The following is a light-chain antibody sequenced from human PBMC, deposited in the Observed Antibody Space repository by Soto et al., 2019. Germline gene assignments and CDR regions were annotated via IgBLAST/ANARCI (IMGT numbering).Light chain of an antibody. CDR3: ATWDDSLNGPV. CDR1: YSNIGSNT. J-gene: IGLJ2*01. Sequence: QAVVTQPPSASGTPGQRVAISCSGGYSNIGSNTVNWYQHLPGTAPKLLIFSNNQRPSGVADRFSGSRSGTSASLAISGLQSEDEADYYRATWDDSLNGPVFGGGTKLTVL. V-gene: IGLV1-44*01. CDR2: SNN.